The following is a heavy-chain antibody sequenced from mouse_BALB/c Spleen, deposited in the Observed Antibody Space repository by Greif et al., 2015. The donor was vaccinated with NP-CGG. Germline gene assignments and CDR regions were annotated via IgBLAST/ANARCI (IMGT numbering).Heavy chain of an antibody. J-gene: IGHJ4*01. CDR2: ISSGSSTI. V-gene: IGHV5-17*02. D-gene: IGHD1-1*01. CDR1: GFTFSSFG. CDR3: ARSYGSRGYYAMDY. Sequence: VESGGGLVQPGGSRKLSCAASGFTFSSFGMHWVRQAPEKGLEWVAYISSGSSTIYYADTVKGRFTISRDNPKNTLFLQMTSLRSEDTAMYYCARSYGSRGYYAMDYWGQGTSVTVSS.